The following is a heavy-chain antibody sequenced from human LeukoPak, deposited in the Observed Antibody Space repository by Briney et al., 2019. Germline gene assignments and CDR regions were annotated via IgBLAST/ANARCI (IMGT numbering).Heavy chain of an antibody. D-gene: IGHD5-18*01. J-gene: IGHJ3*01. V-gene: IGHV3-23*01. Sequence: PGGSLGLSCAASGSTFSNYAMSWVRQAPGKGLEWVSAITGSGGTTYSADSVKGRFTISRDNSRSTLDLQMNSLRAEDTAVYYCAKDRTYTYGYHDAFDVWGLGAMVTVSS. CDR1: GSTFSNYA. CDR3: AKDRTYTYGYHDAFDV. CDR2: ITGSGGTT.